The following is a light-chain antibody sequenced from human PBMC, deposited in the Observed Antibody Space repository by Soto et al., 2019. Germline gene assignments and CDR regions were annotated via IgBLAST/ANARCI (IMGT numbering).Light chain of an antibody. Sequence: DTQMTQSPSSLSASVGDRVTITCRASQSIGTYLNWYQHKPGKAPNLLIYAASNLQSGVPSRFSGSGSGTDFTLTISSLQPEDFATYYCQQSNDTPLTFGGGTKVDI. V-gene: IGKV1-39*01. CDR1: QSIGTY. CDR2: AAS. J-gene: IGKJ4*01. CDR3: QQSNDTPLT.